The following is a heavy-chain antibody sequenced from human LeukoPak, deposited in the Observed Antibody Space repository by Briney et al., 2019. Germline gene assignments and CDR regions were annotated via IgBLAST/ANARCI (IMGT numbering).Heavy chain of an antibody. CDR3: ARRGCSSTSCYNNWFDP. CDR1: GGTFSSYA. V-gene: IGHV1-8*03. D-gene: IGHD2-2*02. J-gene: IGHJ5*02. CDR2: MNPNSGNT. Sequence: GASVKVSCKASGGTFSSYAISWVRQAPGQGLEWMGWMNPNSGNTGYAQKFQGRVTITRNTSISTAYMELSSLRSEDTAVYYCARRGCSSTSCYNNWFDPWGQGTLVTVSS.